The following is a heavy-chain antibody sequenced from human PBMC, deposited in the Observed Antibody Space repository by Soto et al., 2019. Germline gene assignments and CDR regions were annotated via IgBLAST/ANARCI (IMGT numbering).Heavy chain of an antibody. D-gene: IGHD3-22*01. CDR3: ASNSGSGYYGWFDP. CDR2: ISYDGSNK. V-gene: IGHV3-30*03. J-gene: IGHJ5*02. CDR1: GFTFSNYG. Sequence: QVQLVESGGGVVQPGRSLRLSCAASGFTFSNYGMHWVRQAPGKGLEWVAVISYDGSNKYYADSVKGRFTISRDNSKNTLYLHMNSLRAEDTAVYYCASNSGSGYYGWFDPWGQGTLVTVSS.